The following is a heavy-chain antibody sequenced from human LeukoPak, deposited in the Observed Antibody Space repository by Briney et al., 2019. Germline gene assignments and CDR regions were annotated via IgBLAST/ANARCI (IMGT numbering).Heavy chain of an antibody. Sequence: GGSLRLSCAASGFTFRNASMSWVRQAPGKGLEWVGCIKSKTDGGTTDYAAPVKGRFTISRDDSKNTLYLQMNSLTTEDTAVYFCAHRDTTMVRVDYWGQGTLVTVSS. V-gene: IGHV3-15*01. CDR1: GFTFRNAS. D-gene: IGHD5-18*01. J-gene: IGHJ4*02. CDR2: IKSKTDGGTT. CDR3: AHRDTTMVRVDY.